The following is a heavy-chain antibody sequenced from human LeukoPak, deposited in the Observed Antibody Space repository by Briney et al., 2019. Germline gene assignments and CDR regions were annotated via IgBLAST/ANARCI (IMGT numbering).Heavy chain of an antibody. J-gene: IGHJ6*03. V-gene: IGHV3-15*01. CDR3: TTGTKDFWSGYYRYYYYYMDV. CDR2: IKSKTDGGTT. CDR1: GFTFSSYA. Sequence: GGSLRLSCAASGFTFSSYAMSWVRQAPGKGLEWVGRIKSKTDGGTTDYAAPVKGRFTISRDDSKNTLYLQMNSLKTEDTAVYYCTTGTKDFWSGYYRYYYYYMDVWGKGTTLTVSS. D-gene: IGHD3-3*01.